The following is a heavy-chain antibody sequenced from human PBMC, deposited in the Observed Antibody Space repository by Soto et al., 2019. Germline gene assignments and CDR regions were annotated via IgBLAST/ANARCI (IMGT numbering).Heavy chain of an antibody. D-gene: IGHD3-3*01. CDR2: ISGSGGST. J-gene: IGHJ4*02. V-gene: IGHV3-23*01. CDR1: GFTFSSYA. Sequence: GGSLRLSCAASGFTFSSYAMSWVRQAPGKGLEWVSAISGSGGSTYYADSVKGRFTISRDNSKNTLYLQMNSLRAEDTAVYYCARDQRVLRFLEWLGYFDYWGQGTLVTVSS. CDR3: ARDQRVLRFLEWLGYFDY.